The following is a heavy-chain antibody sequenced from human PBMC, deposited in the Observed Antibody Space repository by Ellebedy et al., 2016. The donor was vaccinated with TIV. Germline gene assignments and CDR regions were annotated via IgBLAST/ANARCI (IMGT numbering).Heavy chain of an antibody. Sequence: PSETLSLTCTVSGGSIRRSSYYWGWIRQPPGTGLEWIGNGYYSGNTDYNPSLKSRVTISVDTSKNQFSLKLRSVTAADTAVYYCARNPPTYNWVDSWGQGTLVTVSS. CDR3: ARNPPTYNWVDS. J-gene: IGHJ5*01. CDR1: GGSIRRSSYY. CDR2: GYYSGNT. V-gene: IGHV4-39*01.